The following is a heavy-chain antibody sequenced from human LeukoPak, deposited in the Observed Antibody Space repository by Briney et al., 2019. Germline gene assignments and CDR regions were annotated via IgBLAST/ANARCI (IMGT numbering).Heavy chain of an antibody. CDR1: GYSISSGYY. Sequence: SETLSLTCTVSGYSISSGYYWGWIRQPPGKGLEWIGIIYHSGSTYYNPSLKSRVTISVDTSKNQFSLKLSSVTAADTAVYYCARVGYYDSSGYYPIDYWGQGTLVTVSS. D-gene: IGHD3-22*01. J-gene: IGHJ4*02. CDR2: IYHSGST. CDR3: ARVGYYDSSGYYPIDY. V-gene: IGHV4-38-2*02.